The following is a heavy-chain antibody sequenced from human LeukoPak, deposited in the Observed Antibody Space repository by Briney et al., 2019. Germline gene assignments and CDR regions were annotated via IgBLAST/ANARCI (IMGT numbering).Heavy chain of an antibody. D-gene: IGHD2-2*01. Sequence: GGSLRLSCAASGFTFSGYAMSWVRRAPGKGLEWVSAISGSGGSTYYADSVEGRFTISRDNSKNTLYLQMNSLRAEDTAVYYCAKTWIPAAPEWFDPWGQGTLVTVSS. CDR1: GFTFSGYA. CDR3: AKTWIPAAPEWFDP. V-gene: IGHV3-23*01. J-gene: IGHJ5*02. CDR2: ISGSGGST.